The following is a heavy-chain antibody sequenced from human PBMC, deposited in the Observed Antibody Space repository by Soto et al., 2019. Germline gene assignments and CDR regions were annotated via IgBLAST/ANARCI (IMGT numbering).Heavy chain of an antibody. CDR1: GFTFSRYG. D-gene: IGHD2-2*01. CDR2: ISSSTSYV. Sequence: NPGGSLRLSCAASGFTFSRYGMNWVRQAPGKGLEWVSSISSSTSYVYYAYSVKGRFSVSRDNAKKILYLEMYALRTEDTAVYYCARDPSEGRVGNWFESWGQGTLVTVSS. J-gene: IGHJ5*01. CDR3: ARDPSEGRVGNWFES. V-gene: IGHV3-21*01.